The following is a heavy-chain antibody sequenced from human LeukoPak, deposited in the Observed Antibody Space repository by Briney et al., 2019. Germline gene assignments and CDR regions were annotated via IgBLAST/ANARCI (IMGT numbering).Heavy chain of an antibody. CDR3: ARDRSTSWSSFDY. D-gene: IGHD2-2*01. J-gene: IGHJ4*02. Sequence: ASVKVSCKASGYTFNIYAMNWVRQAPGQGLVWMGWINTNTGNPTYAQGFTGRFVFSLDTSVSTAYMEISSLKAEDTAVYYCARDRSTSWSSFDYWGQGTLVAVPS. V-gene: IGHV7-4-1*02. CDR1: GYTFNIYA. CDR2: INTNTGNP.